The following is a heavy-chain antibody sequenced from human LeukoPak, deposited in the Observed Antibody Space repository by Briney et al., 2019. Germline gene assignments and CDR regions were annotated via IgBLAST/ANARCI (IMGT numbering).Heavy chain of an antibody. CDR1: GFSFSNAW. CDR3: PPHGRGDYAPLGGVAY. Sequence: GGSLRLSCAVSGFSFSNAWISCVRQAPGKGLEWVGRIKSKTDGGTTDYAAPVKGRFSISRDDSTNTLYLQMNSLPAEDTAVYYCPPHGRGDYAPLGGVAYWGEGTLLTVSS. D-gene: IGHD4-17*01. J-gene: IGHJ4*02. CDR2: IKSKTDGGTT. V-gene: IGHV3-15*01.